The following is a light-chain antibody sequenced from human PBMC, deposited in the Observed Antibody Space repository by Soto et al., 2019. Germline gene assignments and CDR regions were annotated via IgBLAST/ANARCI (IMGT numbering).Light chain of an antibody. J-gene: IGKJ5*01. CDR2: WAS. CDR1: QIVLSNNNNY. Sequence: DIVMTQSPDSLAVSLCERATINCKSSQIVLSNNNNYLAWFQHKPGQPPKLVIYWASVRASGVPDRFSGSGSGTDFTLTISSLQAEDVAVYYCQQYHSDPITFGQGTRLEIK. CDR3: QQYHSDPIT. V-gene: IGKV4-1*01.